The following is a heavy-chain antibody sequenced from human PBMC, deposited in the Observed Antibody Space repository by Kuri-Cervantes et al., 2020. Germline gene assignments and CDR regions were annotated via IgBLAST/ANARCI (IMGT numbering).Heavy chain of an antibody. CDR2: IIPIFGTA. CDR1: GGTFSSCA. J-gene: IGHJ4*02. CDR3: ARGSPGRWLQLEFDY. D-gene: IGHD5-24*01. Sequence: SVKVSCKASGGTFSSCAISWVRQAPGQGLEWMGGIIPIFGTANYAQKFQGRVTITADESTSTAYMELSSLRSEDTAVYYCARGSPGRWLQLEFDYWGQGTLVTVSS. V-gene: IGHV1-69*13.